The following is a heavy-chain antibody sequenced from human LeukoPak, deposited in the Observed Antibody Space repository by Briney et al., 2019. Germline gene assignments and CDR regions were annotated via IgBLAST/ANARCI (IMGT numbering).Heavy chain of an antibody. J-gene: IGHJ4*02. CDR2: MNPNTGNT. CDR3: GRVLGGGNSVHFDY. V-gene: IGHV1-8*03. Sequence: ASVTVSYTASGYTFVTYDINWVRQAAGQGVEWMGWMNPNTGNTGYAQKFQGRVTITRTTSTSTAYLQLSSLTSEDTAVYYCGRVLGGGNSVHFDYWGQGTLVTVSS. D-gene: IGHD4-23*01. CDR1: GYTFVTYD.